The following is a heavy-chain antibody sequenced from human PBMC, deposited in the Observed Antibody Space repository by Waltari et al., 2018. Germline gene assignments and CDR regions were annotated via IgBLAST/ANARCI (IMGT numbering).Heavy chain of an antibody. V-gene: IGHV4-39*01. D-gene: IGHD1-26*01. CDR3: ARTYSGDYEFWFDP. J-gene: IGHJ5*02. CDR1: GGYISSINYT. CDR2: IYYSGNT. Sequence: QLQLQESGPGLVKSSETLSLTCDVSGGYISSINYTWGWLRQPPGKGLEWIASIYYSGNTYYNPSLKSRVTISVDTSKNQFSLRLSSVTAADTAVYYCARTYSGDYEFWFDPWGQGTLVTVSS.